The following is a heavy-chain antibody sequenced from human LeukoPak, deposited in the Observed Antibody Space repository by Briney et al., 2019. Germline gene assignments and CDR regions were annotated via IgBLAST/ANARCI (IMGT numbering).Heavy chain of an antibody. V-gene: IGHV4-34*01. CDR1: GGSFSGYY. Sequence: SEALSLTCAVYGGSFSGYYWSWIRQPPGKGLEWIGEINHSGSTNYNPSLKSRVTISVDTSKNQFSLKLSSVTAADTAVYYCASCSTSCCIYWGQGTLVTVSS. CDR2: INHSGST. J-gene: IGHJ4*02. D-gene: IGHD2-2*01. CDR3: ASCSTSCCIY.